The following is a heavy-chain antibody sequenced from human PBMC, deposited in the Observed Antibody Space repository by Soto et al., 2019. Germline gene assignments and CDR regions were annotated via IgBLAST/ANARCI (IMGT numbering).Heavy chain of an antibody. CDR1: GFTFSTSA. CDR2: ISGSGAST. D-gene: IGHD3-22*01. Sequence: EVLLLESGGVLVLPGGSLRLSCAASGFTFSTSAMSWVRQAPGMGLEWVSGISGSGASTYYADSVKGRFTISRDNVKNTLSLQMNSLRAEDTALYYCAKGTSSVYGAFDMWGQGTMVTVSS. J-gene: IGHJ3*02. V-gene: IGHV3-23*01. CDR3: AKGTSSVYGAFDM.